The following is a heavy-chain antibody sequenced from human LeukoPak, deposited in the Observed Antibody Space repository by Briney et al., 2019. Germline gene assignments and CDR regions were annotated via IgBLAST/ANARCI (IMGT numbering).Heavy chain of an antibody. Sequence: GGSLRLSCAASGFTFSSYAMNWVRQAPGKGLEWVGRIKSKTDGGTTDYAAPVKGRFTISRDDSKNTLYLQMNSLKTEDTAVYYCTTDGHDYDDAFDIWAKGQWSPSPQ. D-gene: IGHD4-17*01. CDR2: IKSKTDGGTT. J-gene: IGHJ3*02. CDR3: TTDGHDYDDAFDI. CDR1: GFTFSSYA. V-gene: IGHV3-15*07.